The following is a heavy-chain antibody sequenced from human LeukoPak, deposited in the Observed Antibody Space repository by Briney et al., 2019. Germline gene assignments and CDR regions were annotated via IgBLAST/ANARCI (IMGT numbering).Heavy chain of an antibody. Sequence: GASVTVSCKASGYTLSNYGVNWVRQAPGQGLEWMGWISIYNGNTNYAQILQGRVTMTTDTSTSTVYMELRSLRSDDTAVYYCASNPRGDSWTFDYWGQGTLVTVSS. CDR3: ASNPRGDSWTFDY. CDR1: GYTLSNYG. V-gene: IGHV1-18*04. J-gene: IGHJ4*02. CDR2: ISIYNGNT. D-gene: IGHD2-21*02.